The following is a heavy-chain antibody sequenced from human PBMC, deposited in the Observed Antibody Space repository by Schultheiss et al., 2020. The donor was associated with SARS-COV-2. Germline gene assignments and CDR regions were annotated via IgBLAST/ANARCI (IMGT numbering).Heavy chain of an antibody. CDR2: IRHMGYT. J-gene: IGHJ6*02. V-gene: IGHV4-39*07. CDR3: AGDSIVERQSYGLDV. D-gene: IGHD2/OR15-2a*01. CDR1: GGAITSTNYY. Sequence: SETLSLTCSVSGGAITSTNYYWGWIRQPPGKGLEWIGEIRHMGYTNYNPSLKSRVTLSVDTSKKQFSLKLTSVTAADTAVYYCAGDSIVERQSYGLDVWGQGTRVTVSS.